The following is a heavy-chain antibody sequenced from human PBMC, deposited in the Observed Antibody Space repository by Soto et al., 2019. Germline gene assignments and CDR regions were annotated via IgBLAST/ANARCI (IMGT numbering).Heavy chain of an antibody. CDR1: GFTFSDYY. D-gene: IGHD6-13*01. Sequence: GGSLRLSCAASGFTFSDYYMSWIRQAPGKGLEWVSYISSSGTTIHYADSVKGRFTISRDNAKNSLFLQMNSLRAEDTAVYYCAREGAYVLAAGSDYWGLGTLVTVSS. V-gene: IGHV3-11*01. CDR2: ISSSGTTI. J-gene: IGHJ4*02. CDR3: AREGAYVLAAGSDY.